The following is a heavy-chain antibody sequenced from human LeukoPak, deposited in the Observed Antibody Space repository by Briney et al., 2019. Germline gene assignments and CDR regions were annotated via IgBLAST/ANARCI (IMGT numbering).Heavy chain of an antibody. CDR3: ARHLVVVIAATGDDYFDY. CDR2: IYYSGST. CDR1: GGSISSSVYY. D-gene: IGHD2-15*01. J-gene: IGHJ4*02. Sequence: SETLSLTCTVSGGSISSSVYYWGWIRQPPGKGLEWIGNIYYSGSTYYSPSLKSRVTISVDTSKNKFSLKLSSGTAADTAVYYCARHLVVVIAATGDDYFDYWGQGTLVTVSS. V-gene: IGHV4-39*01.